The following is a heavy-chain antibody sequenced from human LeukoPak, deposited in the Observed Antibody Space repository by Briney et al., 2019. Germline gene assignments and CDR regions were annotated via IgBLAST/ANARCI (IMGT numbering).Heavy chain of an antibody. V-gene: IGHV3-74*01. Sequence: GGSLRLSCAASGFTFSSYWMHWVRQAPGKGLVWVSRINSDGSSTSYADSVKGRFTISRDNAKNTLYLQMNSLRAEDTAVYYCARGGGYSYGAFDYWGQGTLVTASS. J-gene: IGHJ4*02. CDR1: GFTFSSYW. CDR3: ARGGGYSYGAFDY. CDR2: INSDGSST. D-gene: IGHD5-18*01.